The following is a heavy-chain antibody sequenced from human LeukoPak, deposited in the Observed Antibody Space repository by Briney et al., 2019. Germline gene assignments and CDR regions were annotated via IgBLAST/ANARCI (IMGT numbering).Heavy chain of an antibody. CDR1: GFTFSSYA. CDR2: ISGSGGST. J-gene: IGHJ4*02. V-gene: IGHV3-23*01. Sequence: PGRSLRLSCAASGFTFSSYAMSWVRQAPGKGLEWVSAISGSGGSTYYADSVKGRFTISRDNSKNTLYLQMNSLRAEDTAVYYCAKKSGYYTGFDYWGQGTLVTVSS. D-gene: IGHD3-3*01. CDR3: AKKSGYYTGFDY.